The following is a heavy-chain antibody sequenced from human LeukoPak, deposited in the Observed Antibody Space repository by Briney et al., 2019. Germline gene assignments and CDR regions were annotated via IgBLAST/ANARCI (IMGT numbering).Heavy chain of an antibody. J-gene: IGHJ3*02. D-gene: IGHD5-24*01. V-gene: IGHV3-11*01. CDR2: ISSSGSTI. CDR3: ARAEEGYSPRIGGFDI. Sequence: GGSLRLSCAASGFTFSDYYMSWTRQAPGKGLECLSYISSSGSTIYYADSVKGRFTISGDNAKNSLYLQMNSLRAEDTAVYYCARAEEGYSPRIGGFDIWGQGTMVTVSS. CDR1: GFTFSDYY.